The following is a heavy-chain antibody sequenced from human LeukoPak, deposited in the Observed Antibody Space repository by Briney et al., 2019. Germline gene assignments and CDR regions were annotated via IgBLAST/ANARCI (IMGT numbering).Heavy chain of an antibody. CDR1: GGSISSYY. CDR2: IYYSGST. J-gene: IGHJ6*03. V-gene: IGHV4-59*01. Sequence: SETLSLTGTVSGGSISSYYWSWIRQIPGKGLECIGYIYYSGSTNFNPSLKSRVTISVDTSKNQFSLKMSSVTAADTAVYFCARGGPPGYYYDYYMDVWGKGTTVTISS. CDR3: ARGGPPGYYYDYYMDV.